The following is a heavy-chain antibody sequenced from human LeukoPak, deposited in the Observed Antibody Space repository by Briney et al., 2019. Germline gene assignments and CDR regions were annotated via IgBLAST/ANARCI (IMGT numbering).Heavy chain of an antibody. CDR2: ISSTSAM. Sequence: GGSLRLSCIVSGFTFSTYGIDWVRQAPGEGLGWISYISSTSAMYYADSVRGRFTVSRDNARNSVYLQMNSLRAEDTAVYYCARDWSAHYFDYWGQGALVTISS. CDR1: GFTFSTYG. V-gene: IGHV3-48*04. J-gene: IGHJ4*02. CDR3: ARDWSAHYFDY.